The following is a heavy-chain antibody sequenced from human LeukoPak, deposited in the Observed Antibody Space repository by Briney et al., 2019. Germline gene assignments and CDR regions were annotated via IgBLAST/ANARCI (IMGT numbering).Heavy chain of an antibody. CDR1: GFTFSNAW. CDR2: ISYDGSNK. V-gene: IGHV3-30-3*01. J-gene: IGHJ3*02. D-gene: IGHD3-22*01. CDR3: ARALQVVVITTNAFDI. Sequence: PGGSLRLSCAASGFTFSNAWMSWVRQAPGKGLEWVAVISYDGSNKYYADSVKGRFTISRDNSKNTLYLQMNSLRAEDTAVYYCARALQVVVITTNAFDIWGQGTMVTVSS.